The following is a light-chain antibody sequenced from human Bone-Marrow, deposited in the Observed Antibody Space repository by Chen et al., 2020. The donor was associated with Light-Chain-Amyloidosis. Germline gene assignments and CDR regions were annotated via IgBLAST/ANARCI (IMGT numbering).Light chain of an antibody. V-gene: IGLV3-21*02. CDR3: QVWDRSSDRPV. CDR1: NIGSSS. Sequence: SYVLTQPSLVSVAPGQTATIACGGNNIGSSSVHWYQLTPGQAPLLVVYDASDRPSGIPGRLSGANAGNTATLTISRVEAGDEADYYCQVWDRSSDRPVFGGGTKLTVL. CDR2: DAS. J-gene: IGLJ3*02.